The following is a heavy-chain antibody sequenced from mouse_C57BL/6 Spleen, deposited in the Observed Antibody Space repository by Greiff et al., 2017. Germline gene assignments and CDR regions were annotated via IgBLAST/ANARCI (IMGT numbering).Heavy chain of an antibody. V-gene: IGHV7-3*01. CDR3: ARSPPYCPWDY. D-gene: IGHD2-10*01. CDR1: GFTFTDYY. J-gene: IGHJ4*01. CDR2: IRNKANGYTT. Sequence: EVKVVESGGGLVQPGGSLSLSCAASGFTFTDYYMSWVRQPPGKALEWFGFIRNKANGYTTEYSASGKGRFTISRDKCQINLYLQVDALRAEGSATDYCARSPPYCPWDYWGQGTSVTVSS.